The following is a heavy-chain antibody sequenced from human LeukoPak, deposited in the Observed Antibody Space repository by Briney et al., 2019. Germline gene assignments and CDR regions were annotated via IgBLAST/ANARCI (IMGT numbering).Heavy chain of an antibody. V-gene: IGHV3-30*03. J-gene: IGHJ3*02. CDR3: ARDTTSEAFDI. CDR1: GFTFSSYG. Sequence: GGSLRLSCAASGFTFSSYGMHWVRQAPGKGLEWVAVISYDGSNKYYADSVKGRFTISRDNSKNTLYLQMNSLRAEDTAVYYCARDTTSEAFDIWGQGTMVTVSS. D-gene: IGHD4-17*01. CDR2: ISYDGSNK.